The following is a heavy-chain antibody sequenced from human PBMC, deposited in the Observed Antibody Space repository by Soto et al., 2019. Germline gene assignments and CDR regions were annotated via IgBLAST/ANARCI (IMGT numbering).Heavy chain of an antibody. Sequence: QVQLQESGPGLVKPSQTLSLTCTVSGGSISSGGYYWSWIRQHPGKGLEWIGYIYYSGSTYYNPSLKSRVTISVDTSKNQFSLKLSSVTAADTAVYYCARGWSNYVRYGMDVWGQGTTVTVSS. CDR2: IYYSGST. J-gene: IGHJ6*02. CDR3: ARGWSNYVRYGMDV. D-gene: IGHD4-4*01. CDR1: GGSISSGGYY. V-gene: IGHV4-31*03.